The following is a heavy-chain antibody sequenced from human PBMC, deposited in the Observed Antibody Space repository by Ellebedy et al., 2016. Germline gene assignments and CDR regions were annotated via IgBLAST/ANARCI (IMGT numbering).Heavy chain of an antibody. CDR2: IYYSGST. CDR3: ARDIVVARNNWFDP. Sequence: LRLSCTVSGGSISSGGYYWSWIRQRPGKGLEWIGYIYYSGSTYYNPSLKSRVTISVDTSKNQFSLKLSSVTAADTAVYYCARDIVVARNNWFDPWGQGTLVTVSS. D-gene: IGHD2-2*01. CDR1: GGSISSGGYY. J-gene: IGHJ5*02. V-gene: IGHV4-31*03.